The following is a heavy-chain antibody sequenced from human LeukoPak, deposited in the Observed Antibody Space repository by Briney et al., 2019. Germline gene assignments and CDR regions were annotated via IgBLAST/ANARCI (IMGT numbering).Heavy chain of an antibody. CDR1: GFTFSSYS. Sequence: GGSLRLSCAASGFTFSSYSMNWVRQAPGKGLEWVSYISSSSSTIYYADSVKGRVTISRDNAKNSLYLQMNSLRAEDTAVYYCATLYYYGSGSYSPDYWGQGTLVTVSS. J-gene: IGHJ4*02. CDR3: ATLYYYGSGSYSPDY. V-gene: IGHV3-48*01. D-gene: IGHD3-10*01. CDR2: ISSSSSTI.